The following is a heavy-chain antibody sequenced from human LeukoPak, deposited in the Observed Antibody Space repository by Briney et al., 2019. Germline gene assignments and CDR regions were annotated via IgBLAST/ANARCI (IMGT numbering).Heavy chain of an antibody. D-gene: IGHD3-3*01. CDR2: MNPNSGNT. CDR1: GYTFTSYD. J-gene: IGHJ4*02. CDR3: ARGGGDFWSGYYPDY. Sequence: ASVKVSCTASGYTFTSYDINWVRQATGQGLEWMGWMNPNSGNTGYAQKFQGRVTITRNTSISTAYMELSSLRSEDTAVYYCARGGGDFWSGYYPDYWGQGTLVTVSS. V-gene: IGHV1-8*03.